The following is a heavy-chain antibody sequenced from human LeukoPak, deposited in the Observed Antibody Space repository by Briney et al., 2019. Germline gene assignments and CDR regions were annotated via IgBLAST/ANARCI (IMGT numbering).Heavy chain of an antibody. CDR2: ISSSSSYI. D-gene: IGHD5-18*01. CDR3: ARVSATAMVESIDY. Sequence: PGGSLRLSCAASGFTFSSYSMNWVRQAPGKGLEWVSSISSSSSYIYYADSVKGRFTISRDNAKNSLYLQMNSLRAEDTAVYYCARVSATAMVESIDYWGQGTLVTVSS. CDR1: GFTFSSYS. J-gene: IGHJ4*02. V-gene: IGHV3-21*01.